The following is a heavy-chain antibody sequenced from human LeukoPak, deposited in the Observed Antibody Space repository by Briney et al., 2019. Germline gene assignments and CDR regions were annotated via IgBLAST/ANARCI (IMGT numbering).Heavy chain of an antibody. Sequence: GASVKVSCKASGGTFSSYAISWVRQAPGQGLEWMGGIIPIFGTANYAQKFQGRVTITTDESTSTAYMELSSLRSEDTAVYYCARDRRGYSYGPTHFDYWGQGTLVTVSS. CDR3: ARDRRGYSYGPTHFDY. CDR2: IIPIFGTA. J-gene: IGHJ4*02. CDR1: GGTFSSYA. D-gene: IGHD5-18*01. V-gene: IGHV1-69*05.